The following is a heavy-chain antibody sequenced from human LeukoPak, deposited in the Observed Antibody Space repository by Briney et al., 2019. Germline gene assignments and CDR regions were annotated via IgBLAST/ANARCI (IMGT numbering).Heavy chain of an antibody. CDR3: ARDQGITMIVVADY. CDR2: ISGSGGGT. Sequence: AGGSLRLSCAASGFTFSSYAMNWVRQAPGKGLEWVSIISGSGGGTYFAVAVKGRFTISRDNSKNTLYMQMNSLRAEDTAVYYCARDQGITMIVVADYWGQGTLVTVSS. J-gene: IGHJ4*02. V-gene: IGHV3-23*01. D-gene: IGHD3-22*01. CDR1: GFTFSSYA.